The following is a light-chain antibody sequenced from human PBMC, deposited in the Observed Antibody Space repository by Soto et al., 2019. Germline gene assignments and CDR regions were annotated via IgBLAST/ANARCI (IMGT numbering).Light chain of an antibody. J-gene: IGLJ3*02. Sequence: QSALTQPASVSGSPGQSITISCTGTSSDVGGYNYVSWYQQHPGKAPKVMIYDVGRRPSGVPDRFSGSKSGNTASLTISGLQAEDEAVYFCCSYAGNKTVVFGGGTKLTVL. V-gene: IGLV2-11*01. CDR3: CSYAGNKTVV. CDR2: DVG. CDR1: SSDVGGYNY.